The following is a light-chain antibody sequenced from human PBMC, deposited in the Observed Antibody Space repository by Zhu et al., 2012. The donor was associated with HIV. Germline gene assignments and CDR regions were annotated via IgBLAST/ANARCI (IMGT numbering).Light chain of an antibody. CDR2: AAS. V-gene: IGKV1-39*01. CDR1: QNITNS. J-gene: IGKJ1*01. CDR3: QHSYSTPTWT. Sequence: DIQMTQSPSSLSASVGDRVTITCRASQNITNSLNWYHQEPGKAPKLLIYAASTLQSGVPSRFSGSGSGTDFTLTINSLHREDFATYYCQHSYSTPTWTFGQGTKVEIK.